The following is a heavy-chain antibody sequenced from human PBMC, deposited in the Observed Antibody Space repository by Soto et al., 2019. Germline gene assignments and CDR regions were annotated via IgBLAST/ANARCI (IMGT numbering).Heavy chain of an antibody. CDR1: GYTFTGYY. Sequence: GASVKVSCKASGYTFTGYYMHWVRQAPGQGLEWMGWINPNSGGTNYAQKFQGRVTMTRDTSIGTAYMELSRLRSDDTAVYYCARGHVTIFGVVIIPYYYYGMDVWGQGTTVTVS. V-gene: IGHV1-2*02. D-gene: IGHD3-3*01. CDR2: INPNSGGT. J-gene: IGHJ6*02. CDR3: ARGHVTIFGVVIIPYYYYGMDV.